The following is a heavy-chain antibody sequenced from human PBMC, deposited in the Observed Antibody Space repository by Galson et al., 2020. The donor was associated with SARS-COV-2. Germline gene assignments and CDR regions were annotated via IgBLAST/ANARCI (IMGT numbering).Heavy chain of an antibody. J-gene: IGHJ4*02. V-gene: IGHV3-33*01. CDR2: IYYDESNK. D-gene: IGHD4-17*01. CDR3: ARSFGYGGNSRFDY. CDR1: GFTFSNFD. Sequence: GGSLRLSCAASGFTFSNFDMHWVRQAPGKGLEWVAVIYYDESNKYNRDSVEGRFTISRDNSKNTLFLQLNTLRAEDTAVYYCARSFGYGGNSRFDYWGQGTLVTVSS.